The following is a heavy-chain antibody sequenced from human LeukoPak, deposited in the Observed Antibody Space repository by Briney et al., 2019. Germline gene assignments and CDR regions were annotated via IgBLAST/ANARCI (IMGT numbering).Heavy chain of an antibody. V-gene: IGHV1-8*01. Sequence: ASVTVSCKASGYTFTSYDINWVRQAHGQGLEWMGWMNPNSGNTGYAQKFQGRVTMTRNTSISTAYMVLSSLRSEDTAVYYCARGSVVQDVWGQGTTVTVSS. D-gene: IGHD2-21*01. CDR1: GYTFTSYD. CDR2: MNPNSGNT. J-gene: IGHJ6*02. CDR3: ARGSVVQDV.